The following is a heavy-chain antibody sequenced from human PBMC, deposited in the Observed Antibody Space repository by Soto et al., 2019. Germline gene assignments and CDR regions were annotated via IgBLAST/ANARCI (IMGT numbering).Heavy chain of an antibody. CDR3: AKSADRDYGPN. J-gene: IGHJ4*02. CDR2: ISGSGGST. V-gene: IGHV3-23*01. D-gene: IGHD3-16*01. Sequence: GGSLTLSCAASAFTFSSYAMSWVRQAPGKGLEWVSAISGSGGSTYYADSVKCRFTISRDNSTNTLFLQMNSLRAEDTAVYYCAKSADRDYGPNWGQGPLVTASS. CDR1: AFTFSSYA.